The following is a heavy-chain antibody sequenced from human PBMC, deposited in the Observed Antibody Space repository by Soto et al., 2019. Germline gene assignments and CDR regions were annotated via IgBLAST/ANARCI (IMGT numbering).Heavy chain of an antibody. CDR2: VTGNPGST. Sequence: GGSLRLCCAASGFTFTSSVMSWVRQAPGKGLVWVSSVTGNPGSTYYADSVKGRFTISRDNSKKTLSLHMNSLRAEDTAVYYCAKTYYDFSSGYYFDYWGQGALVTVSS. D-gene: IGHD3-3*01. CDR3: AKTYYDFSSGYYFDY. J-gene: IGHJ4*02. CDR1: GFTFTSSV. V-gene: IGHV3-23*01.